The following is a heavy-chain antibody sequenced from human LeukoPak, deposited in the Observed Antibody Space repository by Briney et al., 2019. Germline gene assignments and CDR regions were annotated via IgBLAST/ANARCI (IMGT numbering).Heavy chain of an antibody. J-gene: IGHJ4*02. CDR2: IIPILGIA. CDR1: GGTFTSYA. CDR3: ARDSADIVVVVAATGGDYFDY. D-gene: IGHD2-15*01. Sequence: SVKVSCTASGGTFTSYAISWVRQAPGQGLEWMGRIIPILGIANYAQKFQGRVTIAADKSTSTAYMELSSLRSEDTAVYYCARDSADIVVVVAATGGDYFDYWGQGTLVTVSS. V-gene: IGHV1-69*04.